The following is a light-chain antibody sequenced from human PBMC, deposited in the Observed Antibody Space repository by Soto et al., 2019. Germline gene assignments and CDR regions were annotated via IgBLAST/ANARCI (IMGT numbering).Light chain of an antibody. CDR2: DVS. CDR3: SSYTSSSTLGV. Sequence: QSVLTQPASVSGSPGQSITISCTGTSSDVGGYNYVSWYQQHPGKAPKLMIYDVSNRPSGVSNRFSGSKSGNSASLTISGLQAEDEADHYCSSYTSSSTLGVVGGGTEFTVL. J-gene: IGLJ3*02. CDR1: SSDVGGYNY. V-gene: IGLV2-14*01.